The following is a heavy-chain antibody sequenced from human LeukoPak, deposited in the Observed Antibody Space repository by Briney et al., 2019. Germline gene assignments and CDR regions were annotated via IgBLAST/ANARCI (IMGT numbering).Heavy chain of an antibody. Sequence: SETLSLTCTVSGGSISSSSYYWGWIRQPPGKGLEWIGSIYYSGSTYYNPSLKSRVTISVDTSKNQFSLKLSSVTAADTAVYYCARQRFEGYCSGGSCYQIDYWGQGALVTVSS. V-gene: IGHV4-39*01. CDR3: ARQRFEGYCSGGSCYQIDY. CDR2: IYYSGST. D-gene: IGHD2-15*01. J-gene: IGHJ4*02. CDR1: GGSISSSSYY.